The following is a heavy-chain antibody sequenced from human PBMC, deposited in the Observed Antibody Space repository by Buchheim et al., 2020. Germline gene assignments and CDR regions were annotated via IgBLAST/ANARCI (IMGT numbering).Heavy chain of an antibody. CDR2: IGGSGTT. J-gene: IGHJ5*02. CDR1: GFTFNNYA. CDR3: ASYRIVTVSNPTRWFDP. Sequence: EVQLLESGGGWVQPGGSLRLSCAASGFTFNNYAMTWVRQAPGKGLEWVSTIGGSGTTYYADSVKGRFTISSDNSTNTLYLQMNSLRAEDTGVYYCASYRIVTVSNPTRWFDPWGQGT. V-gene: IGHV3-23*01. D-gene: IGHD1-26*01.